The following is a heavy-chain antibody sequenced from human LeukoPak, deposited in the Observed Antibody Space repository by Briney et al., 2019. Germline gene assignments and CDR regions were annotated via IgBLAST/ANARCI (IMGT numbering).Heavy chain of an antibody. CDR3: ATEPTRYYYDSSGYGPD. D-gene: IGHD3-22*01. V-gene: IGHV1-24*01. CDR1: GYTLTELS. CDR2: FDPEDGET. J-gene: IGHJ4*02. Sequence: ASVKVSCKVSGYTLTELSMHWVRQAPRKGLEWMEGFDPEDGETIYAQKFQGRVTMTEDTSTDTAYMELSSLRSEDTAVYYCATEPTRYYYDSSGYGPDWGQGTLVTVSS.